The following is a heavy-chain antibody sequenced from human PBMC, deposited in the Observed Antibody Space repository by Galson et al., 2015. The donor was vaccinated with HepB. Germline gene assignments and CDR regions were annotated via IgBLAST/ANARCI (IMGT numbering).Heavy chain of an antibody. Sequence: SLRLSCAASGFTFSSYGMHWVRQAPGKGLEWVAVISYDGSNKYYADSVKGRFTISRDNSKNTLYLQMNSLKTEDTAVYYCTRALPLRFLGAWFDPWGQGTLVTVSS. CDR1: GFTFSSYG. CDR2: ISYDGSNK. CDR3: TRALPLRFLGAWFDP. V-gene: IGHV3-30*03. J-gene: IGHJ5*02. D-gene: IGHD3-3*01.